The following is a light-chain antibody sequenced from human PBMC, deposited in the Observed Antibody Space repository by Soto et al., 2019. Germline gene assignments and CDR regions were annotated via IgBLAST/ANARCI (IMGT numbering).Light chain of an antibody. CDR2: QDS. J-gene: IGLJ2*01. CDR3: QAWDSSTYVV. V-gene: IGLV3-1*01. CDR1: KLGDKY. Sequence: ELTQPPSVSVSPGQTASITCSGDKLGDKYACWYQQKPGQSPVLVIYQDSKRPSGIPERFSGSNSGNTATLTISGTQAMDEADYYCQAWDSSTYVVFGGGTKLTVL.